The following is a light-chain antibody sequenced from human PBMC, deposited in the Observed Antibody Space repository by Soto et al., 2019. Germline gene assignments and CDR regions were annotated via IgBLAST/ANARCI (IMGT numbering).Light chain of an antibody. V-gene: IGLV1-47*01. CDR2: RNN. Sequence: QPVLTQPPSASGTPGQRVTISCSGGSSNIESNYVYWYQQLPGTAPKLLIYRNNQRPSGVPDRFSGSKSGTSASLAISGLRSEDEADYFCATWDDSLSGVLFGGGTKLTVL. CDR1: SSNIESNY. CDR3: ATWDDSLSGVL. J-gene: IGLJ2*01.